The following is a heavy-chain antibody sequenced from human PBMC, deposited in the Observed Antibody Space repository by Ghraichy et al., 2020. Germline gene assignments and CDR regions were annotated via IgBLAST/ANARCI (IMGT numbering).Heavy chain of an antibody. CDR1: GGTFSSYA. J-gene: IGHJ4*02. CDR2: IIPIFGTA. D-gene: IGHD3-16*01. V-gene: IGHV1-69*13. Sequence: SVKVSCKASGGTFSSYAISWVRQAPGQGLEWMGGIIPIFGTANYAQKFQGRVTITADESTSTAYMELSSLGSEDTAVYYCARVPATMGGAYYWGQGTLVTVSS. CDR3: ARVPATMGGAYY.